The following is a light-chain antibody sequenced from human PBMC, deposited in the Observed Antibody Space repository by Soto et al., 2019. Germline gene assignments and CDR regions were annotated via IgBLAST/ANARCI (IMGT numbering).Light chain of an antibody. J-gene: IGKJ1*01. Sequence: EIVMTQSPATLSLSPGERATLFCRASQSVSRNLAWHQQKPGQAPRLLIYGASNRAAGIPDRFSGSGSGTDFTLTISGLQSEDFAVYYCQQYNNWPQTFGQGTKVDIK. CDR1: QSVSRN. CDR3: QQYNNWPQT. V-gene: IGKV3D-15*01. CDR2: GAS.